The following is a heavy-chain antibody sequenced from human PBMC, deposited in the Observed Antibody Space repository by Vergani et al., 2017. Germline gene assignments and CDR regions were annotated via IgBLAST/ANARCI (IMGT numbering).Heavy chain of an antibody. CDR2: IIPILGIA. J-gene: IGHJ6*02. V-gene: IGHV1-69*04. CDR1: GGTFSSYA. Sequence: QVQLVQSGAEVKKPGSSVKVSCKASGGTFSSYAISWVRQAPGQGLEWMGRIIPILGIANDAQKFQGRVTITADKSTSTAYMELSSLRSEDTAVYYCAVRYCTNGVCSDYGMDVWGQGTTVTVSS. CDR3: AVRYCTNGVCSDYGMDV. D-gene: IGHD2-8*01.